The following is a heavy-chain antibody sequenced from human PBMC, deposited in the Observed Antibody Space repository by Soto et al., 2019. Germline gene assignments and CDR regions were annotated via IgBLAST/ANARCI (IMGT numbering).Heavy chain of an antibody. J-gene: IGHJ4*02. CDR3: AREGYSYGYDDY. CDR1: GGTFSSYT. V-gene: IGHV1-69*08. Sequence: QVQLVQSGAEVKKPGSSVKVSCKASGGTFSSYTISWVRQAPGQGLEWMGRIIPILGIANYAQKFQGRVTITADKSTSTAYMELSSLRSEDTAVYYCAREGYSYGYDDYWGQGNLVTVSS. CDR2: IIPILGIA. D-gene: IGHD5-18*01.